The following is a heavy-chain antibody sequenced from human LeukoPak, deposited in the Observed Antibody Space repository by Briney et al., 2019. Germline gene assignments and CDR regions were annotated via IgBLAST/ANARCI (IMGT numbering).Heavy chain of an antibody. CDR2: IYYTGNA. V-gene: IGHV4-61*01. CDR1: GGYVTSGTYY. CDR3: AGITIFGVDTGADY. J-gene: IGHJ4*02. Sequence: WETLSLTCTVSGGYVTSGTYYWSWLRQPPGKGLEWIGYIYYTGNASYNPSLKSRITMSVDTSRNQFSLRLISVTAADTAVYYCAGITIFGVDTGADYWGQGTLVTVSS. D-gene: IGHD3-3*01.